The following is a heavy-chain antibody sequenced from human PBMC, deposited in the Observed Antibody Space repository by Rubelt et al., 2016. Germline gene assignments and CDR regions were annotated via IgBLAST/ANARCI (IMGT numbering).Heavy chain of an antibody. V-gene: IGHV3-30*03. J-gene: IGHJ6*02. D-gene: IGHD3-3*01. Sequence: GRGLEWVAVISYDGSNKYYADSVKGRFTISRDNSKNTLYLQMNSLRAEDTAVYYCARGLNFWSGWSYYGMDVWAQGTTVTVSS. CDR2: ISYDGSNK. CDR3: ARGLNFWSGWSYYGMDV.